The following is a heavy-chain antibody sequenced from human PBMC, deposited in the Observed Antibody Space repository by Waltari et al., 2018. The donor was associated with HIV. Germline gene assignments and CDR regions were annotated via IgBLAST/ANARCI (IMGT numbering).Heavy chain of an antibody. Sequence: QLQESGPGLVKPSEPLSLTCTVSGGSLSSSSFFWGWIRQAPGKGLEWIGSVYHTGNTFYNPSLKSRVSMFIDRATNQFSLRLTSVTAADTGIYYCARQPSAWDIWGQGMLVSVSS. V-gene: IGHV4-39*01. CDR3: ARQPSAWDI. CDR2: VYHTGNT. CDR1: GGSLSSSSFF. D-gene: IGHD1-26*01. J-gene: IGHJ4*02.